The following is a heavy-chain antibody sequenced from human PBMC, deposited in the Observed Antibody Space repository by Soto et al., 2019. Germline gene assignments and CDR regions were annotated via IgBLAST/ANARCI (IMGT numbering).Heavy chain of an antibody. CDR1: GYTFTSYA. CDR3: ARAEDIVVVPAAGDAFDI. CDR2: INAGNDNT. D-gene: IGHD2-2*01. J-gene: IGHJ3*02. V-gene: IGHV1-3*01. Sequence: QVQLVQSGAEVKKPGASVKVSCKASGYTFTSYAMHWVRQAPGQRLEWMGWINAGNDNTKYSQKFQGRVTITRDTSASTAYMELSSLRSEDTAVYYCARAEDIVVVPAAGDAFDIWGQGTMVTVSS.